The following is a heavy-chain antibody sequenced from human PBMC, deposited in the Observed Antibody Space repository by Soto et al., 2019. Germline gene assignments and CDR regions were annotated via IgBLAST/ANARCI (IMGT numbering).Heavy chain of an antibody. V-gene: IGHV4-4*02. D-gene: IGHD2-2*01. CDR3: ARYCSSTSCELGYYGMDV. Sequence: SETLSLTCAVSGGSISSSNWWSWVRQPPGKGLEWIGEIYHSGSTNYNPSLKSRVTISVDKSKNQFSLKLSSVTAADTAVYYCARYCSSTSCELGYYGMDVWGQGTTVTSP. CDR1: GGSISSSNW. CDR2: IYHSGST. J-gene: IGHJ6*02.